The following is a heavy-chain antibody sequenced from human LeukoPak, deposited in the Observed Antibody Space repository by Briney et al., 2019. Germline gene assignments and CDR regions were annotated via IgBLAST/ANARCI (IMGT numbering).Heavy chain of an antibody. CDR1: GFTFSSYW. D-gene: IGHD6-19*01. V-gene: IGHV3-74*01. CDR2: INSDGSTT. Sequence: GGSLRLSCAASGFTFSSYWMHWVRQAPGKGLVWVSRINSDGSTTTYADSVKGRFTISRDNAKNTLYLQMNSLRAEDTAIYYCARLTIVAVAGFDYWGQGTLVTVSS. CDR3: ARLTIVAVAGFDY. J-gene: IGHJ4*02.